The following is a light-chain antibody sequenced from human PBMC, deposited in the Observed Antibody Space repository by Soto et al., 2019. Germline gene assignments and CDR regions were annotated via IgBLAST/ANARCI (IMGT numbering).Light chain of an antibody. CDR1: QSVSSN. V-gene: IGKV3-15*01. CDR2: GAS. Sequence: IVMMQSPATLSVSPGERATLSCRAGQSVSSNLAWYQQKPGQAPSLLIYGASTRTTGTPARFSGSGSGTEFTLTISSLPSEDFEIYYCQQYIRWSLTFGGGTKVDIK. J-gene: IGKJ4*01. CDR3: QQYIRWSLT.